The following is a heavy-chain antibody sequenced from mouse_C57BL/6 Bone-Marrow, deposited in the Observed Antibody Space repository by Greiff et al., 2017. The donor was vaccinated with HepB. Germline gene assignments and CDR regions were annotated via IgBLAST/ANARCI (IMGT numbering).Heavy chain of an antibody. CDR1: GYTFTSYW. D-gene: IGHD1-1*01. CDR2: INPSSGYT. V-gene: IGHV1-7*01. J-gene: IGHJ4*01. CDR3: ASYTVVARYAMDY. Sequence: VQLQQSGAELAKPGASVKLSCKASGYTFTSYWMHWVKQRHGQGLEWIGYINPSSGYTKYNQKFKDKATLTADKSSSTAYMQLSSLTYEDSAVYYCASYTVVARYAMDYWGQGTSVTVSS.